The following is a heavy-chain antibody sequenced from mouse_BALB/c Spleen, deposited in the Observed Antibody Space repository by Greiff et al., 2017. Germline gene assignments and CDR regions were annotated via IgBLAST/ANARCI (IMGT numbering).Heavy chain of an antibody. D-gene: IGHD2-3*01. Sequence: EVQLVESGGGLVQPGGSLKLSCAASGFTFSSYTMSWVRQTPEKRLEWVAYISNGGGSTYYPDTVKGRFTISRDNAKNTLYLQMSSLKSEDTAMYYCGRHDGYSTFYAMDYWGQGTSVTVSS. CDR1: GFTFSSYT. J-gene: IGHJ4*01. V-gene: IGHV5-12-2*01. CDR3: GRHDGYSTFYAMDY. CDR2: ISNGGGST.